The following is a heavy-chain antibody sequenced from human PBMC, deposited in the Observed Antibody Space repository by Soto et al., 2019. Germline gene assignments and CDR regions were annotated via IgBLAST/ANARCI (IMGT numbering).Heavy chain of an antibody. CDR2: ISSSGSTI. CDR3: GTWGITAAGYCDY. CDR1: GFTFSDYY. V-gene: IGHV3-11*01. Sequence: GGSMRLSCAASGFTFSDYYMSWVRQAAGRRRQWVSEISSSGSTISYAEPVKGRFTTSRDNANESPDLQMNSLRAEDTAVDYCGTWGITAAGYCDYWGPGTLVTVSS. D-gene: IGHD6-13*01. J-gene: IGHJ4*02.